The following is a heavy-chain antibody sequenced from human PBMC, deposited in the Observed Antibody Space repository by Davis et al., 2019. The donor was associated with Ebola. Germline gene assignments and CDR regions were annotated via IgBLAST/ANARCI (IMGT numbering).Heavy chain of an antibody. CDR1: GFTFSDYY. Sequence: PGGSLRLSCAASGFTFSDYYMSWIRQAPGKGLEWVSYISSSGSTIYYADSVKGRFTISRDNAKNSLYLQMNSLRAEDTAVYYCARGNNSSSWFYYGMDVWGQGTTVTVSS. CDR2: ISSSGSTI. V-gene: IGHV3-11*04. D-gene: IGHD6-13*01. CDR3: ARGNNSSSWFYYGMDV. J-gene: IGHJ6*02.